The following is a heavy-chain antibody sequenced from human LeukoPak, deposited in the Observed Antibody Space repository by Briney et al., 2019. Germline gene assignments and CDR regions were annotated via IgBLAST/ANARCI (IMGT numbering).Heavy chain of an antibody. J-gene: IGHJ4*02. CDR3: AKDIGSSSWYLGN. V-gene: IGHV3-9*01. D-gene: IGHD6-13*01. CDR1: GFTFDDYS. Sequence: GGSLRLSCAASGFTFDDYSMHWVRQAQGKGLEWVSCISWNSGSIGYADSVKGRFTISRDNAKNSLYLEMNSLRAEDTALYYCAKDIGSSSWYLGNWGQGTLVTVSS. CDR2: ISWNSGSI.